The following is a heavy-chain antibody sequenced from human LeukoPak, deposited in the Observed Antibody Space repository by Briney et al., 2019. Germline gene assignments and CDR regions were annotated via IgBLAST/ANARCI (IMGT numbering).Heavy chain of an antibody. V-gene: IGHV3-23*01. CDR1: GFTFSSYA. D-gene: IGHD2-2*03. Sequence: PGGSLRLSCAASGFTFSSYAMSWVRQAPGKGLEWVPAISGSGSTIYYADSVKGRFTISRDNAKNSLYLQMNSLRAEDTAVYYCARDGSDYWGQGTLVTVSS. J-gene: IGHJ4*02. CDR3: ARDGSDY. CDR2: ISGSGSTI.